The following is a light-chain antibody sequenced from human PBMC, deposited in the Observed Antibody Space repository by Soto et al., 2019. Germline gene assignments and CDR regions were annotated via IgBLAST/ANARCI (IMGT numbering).Light chain of an antibody. CDR2: EVS. CDR1: SSDVGGYNY. J-gene: IGLJ3*02. Sequence: QSALTQPPSASGSPGQSVTISCTGTSSDVGGYNYVSWYQQHPGKAPKLMIYEVSKRPSGVPDRFSGSKSGNTAPLTVSGLQAEDEADYYCSSYAGSNNPWVFGGGTKLTVL. V-gene: IGLV2-8*01. CDR3: SSYAGSNNPWV.